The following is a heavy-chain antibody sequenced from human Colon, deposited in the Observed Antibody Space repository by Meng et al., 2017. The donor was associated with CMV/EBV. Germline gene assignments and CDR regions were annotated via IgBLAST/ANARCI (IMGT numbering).Heavy chain of an antibody. Sequence: GESLKISCEASGFTFSSYSMHWVRQAPGKGLEWVALISYDGTDKYYADSVKGQFTISRDNSKNTLYLQMNSLRTEDTAVYYCTHSGSDYGLYYFDYWGQGTLVTVSS. CDR2: ISYDGTDK. D-gene: IGHD1-26*01. V-gene: IGHV3-30-3*01. CDR3: THSGSDYGLYYFDY. J-gene: IGHJ4*02. CDR1: GFTFSSYS.